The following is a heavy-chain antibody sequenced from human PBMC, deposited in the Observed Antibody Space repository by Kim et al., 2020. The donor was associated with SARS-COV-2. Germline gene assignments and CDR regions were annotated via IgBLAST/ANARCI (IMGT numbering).Heavy chain of an antibody. CDR3: VRDGITRVRGVILRVNYGMDV. V-gene: IGHV1-2*06. CDR2: INPNSGGP. D-gene: IGHD3-10*01. J-gene: IGHJ6*02. CDR1: GYTFTGYY. Sequence: ASVKVSCKASGYTFTGYYMHWVRQAPGQGLEWMGRINPNSGGPNYAQKFHGRVTMTRDTSISTAYMELSRLRSDDTAVYYCVRDGITRVRGVILRVNYGMDVWGQGTTVTVSS.